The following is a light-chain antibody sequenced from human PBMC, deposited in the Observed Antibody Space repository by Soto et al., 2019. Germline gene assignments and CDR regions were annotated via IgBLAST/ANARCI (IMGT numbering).Light chain of an antibody. J-gene: IGKJ1*01. CDR2: GAS. Sequence: EIVLMQSPGTLSLSPGERATLSCRASQSVTSNYLAWYQQKPGQASRLLIYGASIRATGIPDRFSGSGSGTDFTFTISRLEPEDFAVYYCQQYGTSLRTFGQGTKVEIK. V-gene: IGKV3-20*01. CDR3: QQYGTSLRT. CDR1: QSVTSNY.